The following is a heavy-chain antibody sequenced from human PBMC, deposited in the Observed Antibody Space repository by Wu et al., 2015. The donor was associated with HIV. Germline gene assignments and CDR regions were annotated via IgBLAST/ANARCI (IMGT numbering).Heavy chain of an antibody. CDR3: ARGLRDILTGYYSAFEF. CDR2: VIPVIGTP. V-gene: IGHV1-69*05. CDR1: GGGFNSYA. Sequence: QVQLVQSGAEVENPGSSVKVSCKASGGGFNSYAISWVRQAPGQGLEWMGGVIPVIGTPNYSQKFQGRVTITTDESTATVYMEMSSLRFEDTAVYYCARGLRDILTGYYSAFEFWGQGALVTVTS. D-gene: IGHD3-9*01. J-gene: IGHJ4*02.